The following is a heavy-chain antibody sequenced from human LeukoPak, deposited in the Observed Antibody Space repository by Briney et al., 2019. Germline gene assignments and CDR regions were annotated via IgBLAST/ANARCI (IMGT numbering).Heavy chain of an antibody. Sequence: GGPLLLSCAASGITFDDYGMNWVRPAPGKVLQWVSAINWNGDSTAYADSVKGRFTISRDNAKNSLYQQMNSLRVEDTAVFFWARGLYPGKGQISDLGDFDNWGQGTLVTVSS. J-gene: IGHJ4*02. V-gene: IGHV3-20*04. CDR2: INWNGDST. D-gene: IGHD3-16*01. CDR3: ARGLYPGKGQISDLGDFDN. CDR1: GITFDDYG.